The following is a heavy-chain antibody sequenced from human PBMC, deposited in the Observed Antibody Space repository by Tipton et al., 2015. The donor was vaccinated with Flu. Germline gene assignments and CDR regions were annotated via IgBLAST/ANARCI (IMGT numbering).Heavy chain of an antibody. J-gene: IGHJ2*01. CDR3: ARSYGSGSLLLYWYFDL. Sequence: TLSLTCTVSGGSISSYYWNWIRQPAGKGLEWIGRIYTSGSTNYNPSLKSRVTMSVDTSKNQFSLKLSSVTAADTAAYYCARSYGSGSLLLYWYFDLWGRGTLVTVSS. D-gene: IGHD3-10*01. CDR2: IYTSGST. CDR1: GGSISSYY. V-gene: IGHV4-4*07.